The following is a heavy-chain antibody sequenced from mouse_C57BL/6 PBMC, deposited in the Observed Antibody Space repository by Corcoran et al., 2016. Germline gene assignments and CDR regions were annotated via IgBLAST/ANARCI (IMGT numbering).Heavy chain of an antibody. CDR2: INPNNGGT. CDR1: GYTFTDYY. Sequence: EVQLQQSGPELVKPGASVKISCKASGYTFTDYYMNWVKQSHGKSLEWIGDINPNNGGTSYNQKFKGKATLTVDKSSSTAYMELRSLTSEDSAVYYCARKWTEWGQGTLVTVSA. V-gene: IGHV1-26*01. CDR3: ARKWTE. J-gene: IGHJ3*02.